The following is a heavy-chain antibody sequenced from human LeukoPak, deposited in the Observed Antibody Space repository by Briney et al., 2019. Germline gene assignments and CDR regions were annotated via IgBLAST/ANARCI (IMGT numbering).Heavy chain of an antibody. V-gene: IGHV4-39*07. CDR3: ARGRYYFDY. Sequence: SETLSLTCTVSGGSISSSSYYWGWIRQPPGKGLEWIGSIYYSGSTYYNPSLKSRVTISVDTSKNQFSLKLSSVTAADTAVYYCARGRYYFDYWGQGTLVTVSS. CDR1: GGSISSSSYY. J-gene: IGHJ4*02. CDR2: IYYSGST.